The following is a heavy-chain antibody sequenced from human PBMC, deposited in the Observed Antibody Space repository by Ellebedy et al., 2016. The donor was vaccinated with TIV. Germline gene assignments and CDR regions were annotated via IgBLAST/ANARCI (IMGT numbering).Heavy chain of an antibody. V-gene: IGHV3-64D*09. Sequence: GGSLRLSCSASGFTFSSYAMHWVRQAPGKGLEYVSAISSNEGSTYYADSVKGRFTISRDNSKNTLYLQMSSLRAEDTAVYYCVKDDGGYGMDVWGQGTTVTVSS. CDR2: ISSNEGST. D-gene: IGHD3-16*01. CDR3: VKDDGGYGMDV. J-gene: IGHJ6*02. CDR1: GFTFSSYA.